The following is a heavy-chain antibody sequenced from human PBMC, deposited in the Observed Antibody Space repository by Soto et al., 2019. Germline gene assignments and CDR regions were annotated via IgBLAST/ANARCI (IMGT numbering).Heavy chain of an antibody. D-gene: IGHD3-16*01. J-gene: IGHJ4*02. V-gene: IGHV1-69*13. CDR3: ARGLREVMSYYFDY. CDR1: GGTFSSYA. CDR2: IIPIFGTA. Sequence: PLASVKVSCKASGGTFSSYAISWVRQAPGQGLEWMGGIIPIFGTANYAQKFQGRVTITADESTSTAYMELSSLRSEDTAVYYCARGLREVMSYYFDYWGQGTLVTGSS.